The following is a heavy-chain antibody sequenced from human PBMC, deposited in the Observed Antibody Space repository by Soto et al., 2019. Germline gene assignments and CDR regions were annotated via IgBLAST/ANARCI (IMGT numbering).Heavy chain of an antibody. D-gene: IGHD4-17*01. Sequence: VEVSCNACRYALTSCDRNWVRQATGQGLEWMGWMNPNSGNTNCTRKFQGRVTMTTDTPTSTAYMDLRSLTSDDTGVYYCARRYGDSYWGQGTLVTVSS. CDR3: ARRYGDSY. J-gene: IGHJ4*02. CDR1: RYALTSCD. CDR2: MNPNSGNT. V-gene: IGHV1-18*01.